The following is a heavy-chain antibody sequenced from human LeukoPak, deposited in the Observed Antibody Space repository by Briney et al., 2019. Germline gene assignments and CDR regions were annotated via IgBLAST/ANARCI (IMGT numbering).Heavy chain of an antibody. CDR3: ARDYLWGSYRYTPLDY. CDR2: ISYDGNNK. J-gene: IGHJ4*02. Sequence: GGSLRLSCAASGLTFSSYAMHWVRQAPGKGLEWVAVISYDGNNKYYADSVKGRLTISRDNSKNTLYLQMNSLRAEDTAVYYCARDYLWGSYRYTPLDYWGQGTLVTVSS. CDR1: GLTFSSYA. V-gene: IGHV3-30*04. D-gene: IGHD3-16*02.